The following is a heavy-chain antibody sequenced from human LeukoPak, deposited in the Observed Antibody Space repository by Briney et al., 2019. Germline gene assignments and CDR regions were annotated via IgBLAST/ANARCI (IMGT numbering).Heavy chain of an antibody. CDR1: GYTFTSYD. CDR2: MNPNSGNT. V-gene: IGHV1-8*01. CDR3: ARGPYGSGRFDP. D-gene: IGHD3-10*01. J-gene: IGHJ5*02. Sequence: ASVKVSCKASGYTFTSYDINWVRQATGQGLEWMGWMNPNSGNTGYAQKFQGRVTMTRNTSISTAYIELSSLRSEDTAVYYCARGPYGSGRFDPWGQGTLVTVSS.